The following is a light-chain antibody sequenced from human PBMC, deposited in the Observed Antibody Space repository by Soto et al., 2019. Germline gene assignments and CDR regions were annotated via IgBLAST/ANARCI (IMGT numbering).Light chain of an antibody. CDR3: QKYNGAFRT. CDR1: QGISNY. Sequence: DIQMTQSPSSLSASVGDRVTSTCRASQGISNYLAWYQQKPGEVPKLLIYAASTLQSGVPSRFSGSGTGTDFTLTISSLQPEDVATYYCQKYNGAFRTFGGGTKVEIK. V-gene: IGKV1-27*01. J-gene: IGKJ4*01. CDR2: AAS.